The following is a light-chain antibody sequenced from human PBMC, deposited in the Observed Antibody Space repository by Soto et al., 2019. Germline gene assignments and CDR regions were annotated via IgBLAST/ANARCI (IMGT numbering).Light chain of an antibody. J-gene: IGKJ4*01. CDR2: RAS. V-gene: IGKV3-15*01. Sequence: IVITPCPATLSVSPGERATLSCRAGQTIYSNVAWYQQRPGQAPRLLIYRASTRATGVPARFSGSGSGTEFTLTISGLQSEDFAVYYCQQYNNWPLTFGGGTKVDIK. CDR3: QQYNNWPLT. CDR1: QTIYSN.